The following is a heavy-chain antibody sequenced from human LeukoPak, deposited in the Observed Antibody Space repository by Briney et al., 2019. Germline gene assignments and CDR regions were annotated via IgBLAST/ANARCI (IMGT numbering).Heavy chain of an antibody. CDR1: GFTFDDYG. D-gene: IGHD6-19*01. J-gene: IGHJ4*02. CDR2: ISGSGGST. Sequence: GGSLRLSCAASGFTFDDYGMSWVRQAPGKGLEWVSAISGSGGSTYYADSVKGRFTISRDNSKNTLYLQMNSLRAEDTAVYYCAKDSKQFSLDYWGQGTLVTVSS. CDR3: AKDSKQFSLDY. V-gene: IGHV3-23*01.